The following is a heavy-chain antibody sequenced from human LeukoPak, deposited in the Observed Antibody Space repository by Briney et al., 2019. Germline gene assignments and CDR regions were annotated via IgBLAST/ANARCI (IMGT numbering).Heavy chain of an antibody. V-gene: IGHV4-30-4*01. CDR1: GGSIINDRYY. CDR2: IYYTGST. CDR3: AKVGNNYDDSGVLLVDFDL. J-gene: IGHJ3*01. Sequence: SETLSPTCALSGGSIINDRYYLGWIRHPPGKGLEWIGNIYYTGSTYDKPSLKSRVTISTDTSKNHFSLKLKYLTVADTAVYFCAKVGNNYDDSGVLLVDFDLWGQGTMVTVSS. D-gene: IGHD3-22*01.